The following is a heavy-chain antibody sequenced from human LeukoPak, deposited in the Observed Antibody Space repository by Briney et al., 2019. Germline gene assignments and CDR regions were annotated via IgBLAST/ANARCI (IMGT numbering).Heavy chain of an antibody. Sequence: PGRSLRLSCAASGFTFDDYAMHWVRQAPGKGLEWVSVISWNSGSIVYADSLKGRFTISRDNAKNSLYLQMNSLRAEDTALYYCAQDIYTSGSYGYMDVWGKGTTVTISS. V-gene: IGHV3-9*01. D-gene: IGHD3-10*01. CDR1: GFTFDDYA. CDR3: AQDIYTSGSYGYMDV. CDR2: ISWNSGSI. J-gene: IGHJ6*03.